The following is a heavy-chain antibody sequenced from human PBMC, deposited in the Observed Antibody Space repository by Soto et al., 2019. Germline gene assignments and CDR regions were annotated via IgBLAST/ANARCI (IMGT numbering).Heavy chain of an antibody. V-gene: IGHV4-39*01. Sequence: QLQLQESGPGLVKPSETLSLTCTVSGGSISSSSYYWGWIRQPPGKGLEWIGSIYYSGSTYYNPSLNSRGTLSVATSKNQFPLKLSPVTAADTAVYYCARRGSSSGYGYWGQGTLVTVSS. J-gene: IGHJ4*02. CDR3: ARRGSSSGYGY. D-gene: IGHD6-13*01. CDR1: GGSISSSSYY. CDR2: IYYSGST.